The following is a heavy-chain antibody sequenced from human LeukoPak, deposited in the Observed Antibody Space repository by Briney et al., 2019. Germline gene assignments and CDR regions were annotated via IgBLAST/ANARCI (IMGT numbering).Heavy chain of an antibody. CDR3: ARGGSGYDWFDP. J-gene: IGHJ5*02. V-gene: IGHV4-59*01. D-gene: IGHD5-12*01. CDR1: GGSISSYY. CDR2: VYYTGST. Sequence: SETLSLTCTVSGGSISSYYWSWVRQPPGKGLEWIGFVYYTGSTNYSPSLKSRVTISVDTSKNQFSLKLRSVTAADTAVYYCARGGSGYDWFDPWGQGTLVTVSS.